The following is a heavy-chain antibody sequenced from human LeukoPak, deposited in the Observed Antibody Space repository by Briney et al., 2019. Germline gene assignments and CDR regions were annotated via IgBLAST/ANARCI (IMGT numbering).Heavy chain of an antibody. CDR2: INPSGGST. J-gene: IGHJ4*02. CDR1: GYTFTSYY. CDR3: ARGIMVRGPSDYFDY. V-gene: IGHV1-46*01. Sequence: EASVKVSCKASGYTFTSYYMHWVRQAPGQGLEWMGIINPSGGSTSYAQKFQRRVTMTRDTSTSTVYMELSSLRSEDTAVYYCARGIMVRGPSDYFDYWGQGTLVTVSS. D-gene: IGHD3-10*01.